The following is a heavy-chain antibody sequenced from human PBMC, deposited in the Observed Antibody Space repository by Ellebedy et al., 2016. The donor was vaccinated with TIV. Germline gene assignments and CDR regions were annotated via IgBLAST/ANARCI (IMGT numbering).Heavy chain of an antibody. J-gene: IGHJ4*02. V-gene: IGHV5-51*01. D-gene: IGHD2-15*01. CDR1: GYSFTNYW. CDR3: VRGPLGYCSGGSCSADY. Sequence: KVSCKGSGYSFTNYWIAWVRQIPGKGLEWMGIIHPGDSDTRYSPSFQGQVTISVDTSISTAYLQWSSLKASDTAMYYCVRGPLGYCSGGSCSADYWGQGTLVTVSS. CDR2: IHPGDSDT.